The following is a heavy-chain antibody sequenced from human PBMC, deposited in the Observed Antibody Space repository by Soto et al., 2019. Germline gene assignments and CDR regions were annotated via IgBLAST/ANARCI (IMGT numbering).Heavy chain of an antibody. V-gene: IGHV4-30-4*01. Sequence: PSETLSLTCTVSGGSISSGDYYWSWIRQPPGKGLEWIGYIYYSGSTYYNPSLKSRVTISVDTSKNQFSLKLSSVTAADTALYYCARGSTTEKVKSCGHGTLVTVPQ. J-gene: IGHJ5*01. CDR3: ARGSTTEKVKS. CDR1: GGSISSGDYY. D-gene: IGHD4-17*01. CDR2: IYYSGST.